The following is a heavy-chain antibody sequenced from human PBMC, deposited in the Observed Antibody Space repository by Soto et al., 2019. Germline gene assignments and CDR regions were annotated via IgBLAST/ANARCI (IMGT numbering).Heavy chain of an antibody. CDR1: GFSLSTSGVG. D-gene: IGHD6-6*01. CDR3: AHSRIAARFFARYYYYMDV. Sequence: SGPTLVNPTQTLTLTCTFSGFSLSTSGVGVGWIRQPPGKALEWLALIYWDDDKRYSPSLKSRLTITKDTSKNQVVLTMTNMDPVDTATYYCAHSRIAARFFARYYYYMDVWGKGTTVTVSS. CDR2: IYWDDDK. J-gene: IGHJ6*03. V-gene: IGHV2-5*02.